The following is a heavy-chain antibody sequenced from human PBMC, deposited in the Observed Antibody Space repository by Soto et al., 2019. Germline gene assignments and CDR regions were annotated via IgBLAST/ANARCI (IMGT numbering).Heavy chain of an antibody. D-gene: IGHD3-9*01. J-gene: IGHJ4*02. V-gene: IGHV4-30-4*01. CDR1: SGSISSGDYH. Sequence: QVQLQESGPGLVKPSQTLSLTCTVSSGSISSGDYHWSWIRQPPGKGLEWIGYIYYTGSTYYNPSLESRVTISVDTSKNQFSLRLSSVTAADTAVYYCARGWKWDYDILTGSDYWGQGTLVTVSS. CDR2: IYYTGST. CDR3: ARGWKWDYDILTGSDY.